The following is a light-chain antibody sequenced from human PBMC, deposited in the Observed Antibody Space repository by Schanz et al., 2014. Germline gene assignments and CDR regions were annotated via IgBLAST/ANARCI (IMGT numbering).Light chain of an antibody. V-gene: IGLV1-44*01. CDR3: QSYDSSLSVVV. J-gene: IGLJ2*01. Sequence: QSVLTQPPSASGTPGQRATISCSGSTSNIGSHTVSWYQHLPGTAPKLLIYSDNQRPSGVPDRFSGSKSGTSASLAISGLQAEDEAYYYCQSYDSSLSVVVFGGGTKLTVL. CDR1: TSNIGSHT. CDR2: SDN.